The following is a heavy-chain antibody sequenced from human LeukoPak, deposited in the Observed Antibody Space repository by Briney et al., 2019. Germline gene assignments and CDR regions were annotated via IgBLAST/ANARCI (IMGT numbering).Heavy chain of an antibody. J-gene: IGHJ4*02. Sequence: GGSLRLSCAASGFNFRMYAMSWFRLAPGKGLEWVSGIVGDGSSTYYADSVKGRFTISKDYSKNTLYLQMNSLSAEDTAMYYCAKDSIYGDGKWDIDYWGQGTLVTVSS. CDR1: GFNFRMYA. CDR2: IVGDGSST. CDR3: AKDSIYGDGKWDIDY. D-gene: IGHD1-26*01. V-gene: IGHV3-23*01.